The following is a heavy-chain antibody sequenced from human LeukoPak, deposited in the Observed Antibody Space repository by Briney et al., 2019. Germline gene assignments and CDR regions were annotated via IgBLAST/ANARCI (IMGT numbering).Heavy chain of an antibody. Sequence: ASVKVSCKASGYTFTGYYMHWVRQAPGQGLEWMGWINPNSGGTNYAQKFQGRVTMTRDTSISTAYMELSRLRSDDTAVYYCARDGKYCSSTSCPYYYYYYMDVWGKGTTVTVSS. D-gene: IGHD2-2*01. J-gene: IGHJ6*03. CDR1: GYTFTGYY. V-gene: IGHV1-2*02. CDR3: ARDGKYCSSTSCPYYYYYYMDV. CDR2: INPNSGGT.